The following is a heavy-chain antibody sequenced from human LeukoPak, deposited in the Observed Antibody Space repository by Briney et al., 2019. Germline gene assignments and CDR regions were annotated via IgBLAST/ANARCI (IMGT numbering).Heavy chain of an antibody. CDR3: AGAYCGGDCYSGVAFDI. J-gene: IGHJ3*02. V-gene: IGHV3-21*01. CDR2: ISSSSTFI. Sequence: PGGSLRLSCAASGFTFSTYWMHWVRQAPGKGLEWVSYISSSSTFIFYADSVKGRFTISRDNAKNSLYLQVNSLRAEDTAVYYCAGAYCGGDCYSGVAFDIWGQGTMVTVSS. CDR1: GFTFSTYW. D-gene: IGHD2-21*02.